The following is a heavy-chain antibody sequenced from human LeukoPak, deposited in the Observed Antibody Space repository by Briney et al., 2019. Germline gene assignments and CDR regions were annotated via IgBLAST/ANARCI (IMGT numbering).Heavy chain of an antibody. J-gene: IGHJ4*02. D-gene: IGHD4-17*01. CDR1: GFTFDDYA. CDR2: ISWNSGSI. Sequence: HPGGSLRLSCAASGFTFDDYAMHWVRQSPGKGLEGVSGISWNSGSIGYADSVKGRFTISRDNAKNSLYLQMNSLRAEDTALYYCAKGGDYFDYWGQGTLVTVSS. V-gene: IGHV3-9*01. CDR3: AKGGDYFDY.